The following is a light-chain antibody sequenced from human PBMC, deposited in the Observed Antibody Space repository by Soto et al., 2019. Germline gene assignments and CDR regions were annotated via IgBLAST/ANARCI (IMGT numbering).Light chain of an antibody. J-gene: IGKJ1*01. CDR1: QPISNY. CDR3: QQTSAVSLT. V-gene: IGKV1-39*01. CDR2: GAS. Sequence: DVQMTQSPSSLSASVGDTVTIACRASQPISNYLKWYQQKPGEVPKVLIFGASTLRSGVPSRFSGSGYGTDFTLTINNLPQDDIATYYCQQTSAVSLTFGQGT.